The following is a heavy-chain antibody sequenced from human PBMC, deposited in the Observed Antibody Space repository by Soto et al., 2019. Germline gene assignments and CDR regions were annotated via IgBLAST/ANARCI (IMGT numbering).Heavy chain of an antibody. V-gene: IGHV4-59*01. CDR1: GGSLRGYY. D-gene: IGHD3-22*01. Sequence: SETLSLTCTVSGGSLRGYYWSWIRQPPGKGLEWIGDFYSSGSPHHNPSLKNRVSISEDRSKNEFSLKLSSVTAADTAIYYCAREFYYDSSGIGFDSWGQGTLVTVSS. CDR2: FYSSGSP. CDR3: AREFYYDSSGIGFDS. J-gene: IGHJ4*02.